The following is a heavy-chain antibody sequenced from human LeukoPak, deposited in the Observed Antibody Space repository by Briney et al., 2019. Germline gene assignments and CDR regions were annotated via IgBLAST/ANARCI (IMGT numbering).Heavy chain of an antibody. Sequence: PSETLSLTCAVYGGSFAGYYWTWIRQPPGKGLEWIGEINDSGSTNYSPSLKSRVTISVDRSKNQFSLKLSSVTAADTAVYYCARLNYYDSSGYLDYWGQGTLVTVSS. J-gene: IGHJ4*02. CDR2: INDSGST. CDR3: ARLNYYDSSGYLDY. CDR1: GGSFAGYY. D-gene: IGHD3-22*01. V-gene: IGHV4-34*01.